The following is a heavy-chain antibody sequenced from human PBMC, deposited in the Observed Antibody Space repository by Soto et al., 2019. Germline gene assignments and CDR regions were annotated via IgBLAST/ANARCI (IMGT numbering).Heavy chain of an antibody. V-gene: IGHV4-59*13. Sequence: SETLSLTCNASGASISDYYWSWIRQPPGKGLEWIGYIYTSGNTNYNPSLKRRVTISVDTSKNQFSLKLRSVTAADTAVYYCASHVGSGYSDYWGQGTLVTVSS. CDR1: GASISDYY. CDR3: ASHVGSGYSDY. CDR2: IYTSGNT. D-gene: IGHD1-26*01. J-gene: IGHJ4*02.